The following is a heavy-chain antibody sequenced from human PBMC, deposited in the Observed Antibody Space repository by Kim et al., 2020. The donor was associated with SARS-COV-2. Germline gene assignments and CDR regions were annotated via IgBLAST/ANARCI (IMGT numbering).Heavy chain of an antibody. CDR2: ISAYNGNT. CDR1: GYTFTNYG. V-gene: IGHV1-18*01. D-gene: IGHD3-10*01. J-gene: IGHJ4*02. Sequence: ASVKVSCKASGYTFTNYGMSWVRQAPGQGLEWMGWISAYNGNTNYAQKLQGRVTMTTDTSTSTAYMEQRSLRSDDTAVYYCAGEVRRFGELGFEDYLGQGALVTDSS. CDR3: AGEVRRFGELGFEDY.